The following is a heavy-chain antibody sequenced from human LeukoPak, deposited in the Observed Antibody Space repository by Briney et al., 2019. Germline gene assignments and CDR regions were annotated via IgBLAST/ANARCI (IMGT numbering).Heavy chain of an antibody. CDR3: AREDGSFDY. V-gene: IGHV1-2*02. D-gene: IGHD5-24*01. CDR2: INPISGGT. CDR1: GYTFTGYY. J-gene: IGHJ4*02. Sequence: AASVKVSRKASGYTFTGYYIHWVRQAPGQGLEWMGWINPISGGTNYAEKFQGRVTTTRDTSINTAYMEVTRLTSDDTAVYYCAREDGSFDYWGQGTLVIVSS.